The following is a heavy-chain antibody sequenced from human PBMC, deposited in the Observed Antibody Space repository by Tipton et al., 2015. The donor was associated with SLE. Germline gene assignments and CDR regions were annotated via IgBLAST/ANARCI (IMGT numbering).Heavy chain of an antibody. CDR3: ARGEMDVFDI. CDR1: DGSIRSTNYY. CDR2: IFYTGST. J-gene: IGHJ3*02. Sequence: TLSLTCTVSDGSIRSTNYYWGWIRQPPGKGLEWIGSIFYTGSTYYNPSLKSRVSFSIDTSKHQFSLKLNSVTAADTALYYCARGEMDVFDIWGQGTVVSVSS. V-gene: IGHV4-39*07.